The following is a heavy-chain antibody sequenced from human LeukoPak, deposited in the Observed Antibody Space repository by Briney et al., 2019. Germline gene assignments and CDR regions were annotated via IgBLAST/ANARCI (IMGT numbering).Heavy chain of an antibody. V-gene: IGHV6-1*01. CDR2: TYYRSTWST. CDR3: ARDRGGFDS. Sequence: SQTLSLTCNISGDSVSSHTAAWNWIRQSPSRGLEWLGRTYYRSTWSTDYAVSVQSRITINPDTSRNHFSLQLSSVTPEDTAVYYCARDRGGFDSWGQGTLVTVSS. CDR1: GDSVSSHTAA. D-gene: IGHD3-10*01. J-gene: IGHJ5*01.